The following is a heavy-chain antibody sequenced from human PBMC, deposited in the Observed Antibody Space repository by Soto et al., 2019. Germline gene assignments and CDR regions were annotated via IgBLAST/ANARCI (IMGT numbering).Heavy chain of an antibody. V-gene: IGHV3-30-3*01. CDR3: ARDRGGGTYYYGSGWFKGDY. CDR1: GFTFSSYA. J-gene: IGHJ4*02. Sequence: QVQLVESGGGVVQPGRSLRLSCAASGFTFSSYAMHWVRQAPGKGLEWVAVISYDGSNKYYADSVKGRFTISRDNSKNTLYLQMNSLRAEDTAVYYCARDRGGGTYYYGSGWFKGDYWGQGTLVTVSS. D-gene: IGHD3-10*01. CDR2: ISYDGSNK.